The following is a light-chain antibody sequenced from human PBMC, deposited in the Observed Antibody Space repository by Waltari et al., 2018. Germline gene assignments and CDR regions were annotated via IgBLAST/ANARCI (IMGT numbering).Light chain of an antibody. CDR3: QVWDSSSDHHVV. J-gene: IGLJ2*01. V-gene: IGLV3-21*04. CDR1: NIGSNS. CDR2: YDN. Sequence: SYVLTPPPSVSVAPGKTARITCGGTNIGSNSGQWYQQKPGRAPVLVIYYDNDRPSGIPERFSGSNSGNTATLTISRVEAGDEADYYCQVWDSSSDHHVVFGGGTKLTVL.